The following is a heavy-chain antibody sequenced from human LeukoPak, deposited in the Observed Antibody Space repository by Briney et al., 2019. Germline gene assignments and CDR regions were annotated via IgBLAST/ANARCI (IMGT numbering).Heavy chain of an antibody. D-gene: IGHD6-13*01. CDR3: AKEMEAAGSTRGSFDY. CDR2: ISGGGGDT. J-gene: IGHJ4*02. Sequence: GGSLRLSCAASGFTFSSYAMSWVRQAPGKGLEWVSAISGGGGDTYHADSAKGRFTISRDNSKNTLYLQMNSLRAEDTAVYYCAKEMEAAGSTRGSFDYWGQGTLVTVSS. CDR1: GFTFSSYA. V-gene: IGHV3-23*01.